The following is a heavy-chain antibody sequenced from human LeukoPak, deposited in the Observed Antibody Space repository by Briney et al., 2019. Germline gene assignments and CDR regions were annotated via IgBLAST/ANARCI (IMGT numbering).Heavy chain of an antibody. CDR3: AKDQGLLWFGGYDY. D-gene: IGHD3-10*01. CDR2: ISGSGGST. Sequence: GGSLRLSCAASGFTFSSYAMSWVRQAPGKGLEWVSAISGSGGSTYCADSVKGRFTISRDNSKNTLYLQMNSLRAEDTAVYYCAKDQGLLWFGGYDYWGQGTLVTVSS. CDR1: GFTFSSYA. J-gene: IGHJ4*02. V-gene: IGHV3-23*01.